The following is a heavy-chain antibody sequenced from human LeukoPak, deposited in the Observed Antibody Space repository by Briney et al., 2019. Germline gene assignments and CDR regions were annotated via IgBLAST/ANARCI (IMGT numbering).Heavy chain of an antibody. CDR3: ASQGIAVAATLDH. CDR2: IKPDGSEK. Sequence: PGGSLRLSCAASGFTFSSYWMSWVRQAPGKGLEWVANIKPDGSEKYYVDSVKGRFTISRDNAKRSLYLQMNSLRAEDTAVYYCASQGIAVAATLDHWGQGTLVTVSS. D-gene: IGHD6-19*01. CDR1: GFTFSSYW. J-gene: IGHJ4*02. V-gene: IGHV3-7*01.